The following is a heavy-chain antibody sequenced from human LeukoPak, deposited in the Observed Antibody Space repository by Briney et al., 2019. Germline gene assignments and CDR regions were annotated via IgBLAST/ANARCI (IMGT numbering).Heavy chain of an antibody. D-gene: IGHD6-13*01. J-gene: IGHJ4*02. CDR2: TYYSGST. CDR1: GGSISSGGYY. CDR3: ARMETIAAAGTVDY. V-gene: IGHV4-31*03. Sequence: SETLSLTCTVSGGSISSGGYYWSWIRQHPGKGLEWIGYTYYSGSTYYNPSLKSRVTISVDTSKNQFSLKLSSVTAADTAVYYCARMETIAAAGTVDYWGQGTLVTVSS.